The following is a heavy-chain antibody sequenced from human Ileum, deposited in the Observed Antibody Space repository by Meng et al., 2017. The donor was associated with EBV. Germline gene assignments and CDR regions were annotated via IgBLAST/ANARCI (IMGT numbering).Heavy chain of an antibody. CDR2: IYHNGGT. CDR3: ARWAFIYSYGFDN. D-gene: IGHD5-18*01. V-gene: IGHV4-4*02. CDR1: GGSITERNS. J-gene: IGHJ4*02. Sequence: QLQVQAAVPGLVKPSGTLALTCAVSGGSITERNSWSWVRQPPGQELEWIGEIYHNGGTNYHPSLKSRVTISVDKSKNEISLKLRSVTAADTAVYYCARWAFIYSYGFDNWGQGTLVTVSS.